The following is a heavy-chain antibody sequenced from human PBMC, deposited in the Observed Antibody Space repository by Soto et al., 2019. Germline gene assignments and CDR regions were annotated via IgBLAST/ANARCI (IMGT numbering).Heavy chain of an antibody. Sequence: ASVKVSCKASGYTSTRYGISWVRQSPGQGLEWMGWISGYNGDTNYAQKFQGRVSMTIDTSTTTAYMELRSLTSDDTAVYYCAKNGQPPYYYYGLDVWGQGTKVPGSS. CDR2: ISGYNGDT. D-gene: IGHD2-8*01. V-gene: IGHV1-18*01. J-gene: IGHJ6*02. CDR1: GYTSTRYG. CDR3: AKNGQPPYYYYGLDV.